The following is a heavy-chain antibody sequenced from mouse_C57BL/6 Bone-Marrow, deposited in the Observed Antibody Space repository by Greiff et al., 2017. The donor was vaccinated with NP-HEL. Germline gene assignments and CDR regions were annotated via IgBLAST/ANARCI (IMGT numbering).Heavy chain of an antibody. CDR3: TSPLSWYAMDY. Sequence: EVQLQQSGAELVRPGASVKLSCTASGFNIKDYYMHWVKQRPEQGLEWIGRIDPEDGDTEYAPKFQGKATMTADTSSNTAYLQLSSLTSEDTAVYYCTSPLSWYAMDYWGQGTSVTVSS. D-gene: IGHD2-3*01. J-gene: IGHJ4*01. V-gene: IGHV14-1*01. CDR2: IDPEDGDT. CDR1: GFNIKDYY.